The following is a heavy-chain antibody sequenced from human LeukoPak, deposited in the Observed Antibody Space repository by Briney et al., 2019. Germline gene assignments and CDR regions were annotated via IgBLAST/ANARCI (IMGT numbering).Heavy chain of an antibody. D-gene: IGHD3/OR15-3a*01. Sequence: SEILSLTCTVSGGSISGSFYYWGWIRQPPGKGLEWIGSIYYSGSTYYNPSLKSRVTISVDTSKNQFSLNLSSVTAADTAVYYCARRGLIDYWGQGTLVTVSS. CDR1: GGSISGSFYY. V-gene: IGHV4-39*01. CDR2: IYYSGST. CDR3: ARRGLIDY. J-gene: IGHJ4*02.